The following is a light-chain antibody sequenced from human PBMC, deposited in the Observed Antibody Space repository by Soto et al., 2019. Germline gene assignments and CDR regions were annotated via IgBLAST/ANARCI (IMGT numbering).Light chain of an antibody. V-gene: IGKV3-11*01. CDR1: QSVSSY. J-gene: IGKJ4*01. Sequence: EIVLTQSPATLSLSPGERATLSCRASQSVSSYLAWYQQKPGQAPRLLIHDASNRATGIPARFSGSGSGTDFPLTISSLEPEDFAVYYCQQRSNWPLTFGGGTEVEIK. CDR3: QQRSNWPLT. CDR2: DAS.